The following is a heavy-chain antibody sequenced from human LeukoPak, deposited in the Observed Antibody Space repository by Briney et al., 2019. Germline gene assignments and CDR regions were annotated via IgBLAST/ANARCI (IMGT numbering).Heavy chain of an antibody. CDR3: AKDRYGDYYYYMDV. CDR2: IRYDGSNK. CDR1: GFTFSSYG. Sequence: GGSLSLSCAASGFTFSSYGMHWVRQATGKGLEWVAFIRYDGSNKYYADSVKGRFTISRDNSKNTLYLQMNSLRAEDTAVYYCAKDRYGDYYYYMDVWGKGTTVTVSS. J-gene: IGHJ6*03. V-gene: IGHV3-30*02. D-gene: IGHD4-17*01.